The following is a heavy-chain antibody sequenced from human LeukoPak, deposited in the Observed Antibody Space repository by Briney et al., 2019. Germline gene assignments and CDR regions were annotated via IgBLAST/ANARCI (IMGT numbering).Heavy chain of an antibody. D-gene: IGHD3-22*01. CDR2: ISGSGGST. Sequence: GGSLRLSCAASGFTFSSYAMSWVRRAPGKGLEWVSAISGSGGSTYYADSVKGRFTISRDNSKNTLYLQMNSLRAEDTAVYYSAKESSYDSSGYLYYNWFDPWGQGTLVTVSS. CDR3: AKESSYDSSGYLYYNWFDP. V-gene: IGHV3-23*01. J-gene: IGHJ5*02. CDR1: GFTFSSYA.